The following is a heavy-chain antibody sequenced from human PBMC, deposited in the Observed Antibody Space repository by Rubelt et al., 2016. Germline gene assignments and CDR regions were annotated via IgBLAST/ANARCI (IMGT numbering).Heavy chain of an antibody. J-gene: IGHJ4*02. D-gene: IGHD3-3*01. CDR3: ARSDITIFEVVKN. V-gene: IGHV3-23*01. Sequence: VQLLDSGGGLVQPGGSLRLSCATSGFTFSNYAMSWVRQAPGKGLEWVSAISGSGGNTYYADFEKGRFTISRDNSKNKLYLQMSSLRAEDTAMYYCARSDITIFEVVKNWGQGTLVTVSS. CDR2: ISGSGGNT. CDR1: GFTFSNYA.